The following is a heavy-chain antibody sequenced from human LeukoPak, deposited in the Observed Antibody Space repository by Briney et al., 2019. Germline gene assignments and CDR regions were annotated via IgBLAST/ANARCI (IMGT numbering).Heavy chain of an antibody. CDR1: GFTFINYS. V-gene: IGHV3-23*01. CDR3: AKDIAGRVLRGVLIIDLDS. CDR2: INGAGGRT. D-gene: IGHD3-10*01. J-gene: IGHJ4*02. Sequence: PGGSLRLACAASGFTFINYSMSWVRQVPGRGLEWVSAINGAGGRTYYADSVKGRFSISRDNSKNTLYLEMNGLRAEDTAVYFCAKDIAGRVLRGVLIIDLDSWGQGTLVTVSS.